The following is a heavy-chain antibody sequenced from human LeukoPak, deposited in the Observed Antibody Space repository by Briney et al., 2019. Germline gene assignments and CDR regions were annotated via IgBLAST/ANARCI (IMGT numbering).Heavy chain of an antibody. CDR3: ALLVATTGFDY. CDR2: ISAYNGNT. Sequence: GSSVKVSCKASGYTFTSYDISWLRQAPGQGLEWMGWISAYNGNTNYAQKLQGRVTMTTDTSTSTAYMELRSLRSDDTAVYYCALLVATTGFDYWGQGTLVTVSS. CDR1: GYTFTSYD. J-gene: IGHJ4*02. D-gene: IGHD5-12*01. V-gene: IGHV1-18*01.